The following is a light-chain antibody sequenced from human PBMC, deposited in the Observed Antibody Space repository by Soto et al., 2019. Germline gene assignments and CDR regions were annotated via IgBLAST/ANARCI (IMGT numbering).Light chain of an antibody. CDR3: QQYGSSMRT. CDR2: GAS. CDR1: QSVTSNY. J-gene: IGKJ1*01. V-gene: IGKV3-20*01. Sequence: EIVLTQSPGTLSLSPGERATLSCGASQSVTSNYLAWYQQKPGQAPRLLIFGASIRVTGIPDRFIGSGSGTDFTLTISRLEPEDFAVYYCQQYGSSMRTFGQGTKVDI.